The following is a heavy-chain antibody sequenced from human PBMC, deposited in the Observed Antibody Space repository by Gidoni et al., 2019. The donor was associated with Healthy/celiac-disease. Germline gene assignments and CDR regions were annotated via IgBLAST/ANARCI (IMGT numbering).Heavy chain of an antibody. Sequence: QVQLQESGPGLVKPSQTLSLTCTVSGGSISSGGYYWSWTPQHPGTGREWSGYSYYSGSTYYNPSLKSRVTIAVDTSKNQFSRKLSSVTAADTAGYDWATTVTRKLGGRDVRGQGTTVTVSS. J-gene: IGHJ6*02. D-gene: IGHD4-4*01. CDR2: SYYSGST. CDR1: GGSISSGGYY. V-gene: IGHV4-31*03. CDR3: ATTVTRKLGGRDV.